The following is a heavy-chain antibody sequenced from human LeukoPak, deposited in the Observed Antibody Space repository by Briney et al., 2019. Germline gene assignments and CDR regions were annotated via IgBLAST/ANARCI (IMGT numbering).Heavy chain of an antibody. CDR3: ARDKGTSYLSSFDY. Sequence: GGSLRLSCAASGLTVSSNYMNWVRQAPGKGLEWVSVIYSGGSTYYADSVKGRFTISRDNSKNTLYLQMNSLRAEDTAVYYCARDKGTSYLSSFDYWGQGTLVTVSS. CDR1: GLTVSSNY. J-gene: IGHJ4*02. V-gene: IGHV3-66*01. CDR2: IYSGGST. D-gene: IGHD6-6*01.